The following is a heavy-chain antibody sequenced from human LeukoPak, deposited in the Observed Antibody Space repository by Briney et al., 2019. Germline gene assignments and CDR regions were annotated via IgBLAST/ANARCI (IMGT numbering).Heavy chain of an antibody. D-gene: IGHD2-15*01. Sequence: SETLSLTCTVSGGSISSGDYYWSWIRQPPGKGLEWIGEINHSGSTNYNPSLKSRVTTSVDTSKNQFSLKLSSVTAADTAVYYCARGRGYCSGGSCYSRRPNWFDPWGQGTLVTVSS. CDR3: ARGRGYCSGGSCYSRRPNWFDP. CDR1: GGSISSGDYY. J-gene: IGHJ5*02. V-gene: IGHV4-39*07. CDR2: INHSGST.